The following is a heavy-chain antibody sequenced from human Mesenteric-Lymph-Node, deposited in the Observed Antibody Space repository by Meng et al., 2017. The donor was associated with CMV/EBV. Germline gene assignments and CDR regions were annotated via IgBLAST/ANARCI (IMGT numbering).Heavy chain of an antibody. V-gene: IGHV3-7*01. Sequence: GESLKISCAASGFMFSSYWMTWVRQAPGKGLEWVANINPDGSEKNFVDSVKGRFTISRDNAKYSLYLQTNSLRAEDTAVYYCARVSRYYDGSGNDYWGQGTLVTVSS. D-gene: IGHD3-10*01. J-gene: IGHJ4*02. CDR2: INPDGSEK. CDR3: ARVSRYYDGSGNDY. CDR1: GFMFSSYW.